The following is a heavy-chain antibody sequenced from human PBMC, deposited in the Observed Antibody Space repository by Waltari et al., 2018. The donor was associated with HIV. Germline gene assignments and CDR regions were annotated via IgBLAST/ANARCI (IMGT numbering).Heavy chain of an antibody. D-gene: IGHD3-16*01. V-gene: IGHV4-61*01. J-gene: IGHJ1*01. CDR2: ISYGGTT. CDR3: ARVSGGVWGTYY. Sequence: QVQLQESGPGLVKPSETLSLTCSVFGDSVSSGSFYWSWIRQPPGRGLEWLGYISYGGTTNYSPALKGRGTISLDTSESQFSLKLTSVTPADTAVYYCARVSGGVWGTYYWGQGSLVTVAS. CDR1: GDSVSSGSFY.